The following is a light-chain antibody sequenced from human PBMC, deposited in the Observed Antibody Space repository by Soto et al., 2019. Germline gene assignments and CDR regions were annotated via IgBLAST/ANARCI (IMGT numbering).Light chain of an antibody. V-gene: IGKV3-15*01. J-gene: IGKJ5*01. CDR1: QSVSSD. CDR2: GAS. Sequence: EIVMTQSPPTLSASPGERATRSCRASQSVSSDLAWYQQKPGQAPRLLIYGASTRATGIPARFSGSGSGTEFTLTISSLQSEDFAVYCCQQYSNWPITFGQGTRLAVK. CDR3: QQYSNWPIT.